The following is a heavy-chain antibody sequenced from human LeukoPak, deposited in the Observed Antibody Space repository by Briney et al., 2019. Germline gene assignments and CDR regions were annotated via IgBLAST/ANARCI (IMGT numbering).Heavy chain of an antibody. D-gene: IGHD3-10*01. CDR2: ISSNGGTT. CDR1: GFSFSDYV. V-gene: IGHV3-64*02. J-gene: IGHJ4*02. Sequence: GGSLRLSCAASGFSFSDYVMHWVRQAPGQGLEYVSSISSNGGTTCYAESVEGRFTISRDNSKNTLYLQMGSLRAEDMAMYYCARVGGGSGSYRPPLFYFDNWGQGTLVTVSS. CDR3: ARVGGGSGSYRPPLFYFDN.